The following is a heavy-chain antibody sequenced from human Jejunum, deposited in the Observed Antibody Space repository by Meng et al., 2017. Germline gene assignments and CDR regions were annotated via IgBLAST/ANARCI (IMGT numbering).Heavy chain of an antibody. CDR3: AKDPDELDS. Sequence: ESLKISCAASGFIFSSSGMNWVRQAPGKGLEWVSSISSSARNTYYADSVMGRFTISRDNSKNTVYLQMTSLRVEDTAVYYCAKDPDELDSWGQGTLVTVSS. CDR1: GFIFSSSG. CDR2: ISSSARNT. V-gene: IGHV3-23*01. J-gene: IGHJ4*02.